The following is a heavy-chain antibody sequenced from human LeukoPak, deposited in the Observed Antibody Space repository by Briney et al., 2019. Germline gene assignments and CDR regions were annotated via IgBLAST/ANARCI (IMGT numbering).Heavy chain of an antibody. J-gene: IGHJ4*02. CDR2: ISGSGGNT. D-gene: IGHD3-3*01. V-gene: IGHV3-23*01. CDR1: GFTFSTYA. Sequence: GGSLRLSCAASGFTFSTYAMSWVRQAPGKGLEWVSAISGSGGNTYYADSVKGRFTISTDNSKNTLYLQMNSLRAEDTAVYYCAKDLFRFLDWGQGTLVTVSS. CDR3: AKDLFRFLD.